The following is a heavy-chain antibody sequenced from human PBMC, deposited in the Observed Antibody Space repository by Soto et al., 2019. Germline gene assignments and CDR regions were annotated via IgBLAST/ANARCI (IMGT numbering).Heavy chain of an antibody. CDR2: ISGSGGVT. Sequence: GGSLRLSCAASGFTFSSYAMHWVRQAPGKGLEWVSVISGSGGVTNYADSVQGRFTLSRDNSKNTLYLQMNSLRAEDTAVYYCAKGDYYDYSGHHYPLGLDYWGQGTLVTVSS. CDR1: GFTFSSYA. D-gene: IGHD3-22*01. V-gene: IGHV3-23*01. J-gene: IGHJ4*02. CDR3: AKGDYYDYSGHHYPLGLDY.